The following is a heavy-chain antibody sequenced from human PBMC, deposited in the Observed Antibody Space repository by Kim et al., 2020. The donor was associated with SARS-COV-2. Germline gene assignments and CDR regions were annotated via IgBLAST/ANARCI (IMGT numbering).Heavy chain of an antibody. CDR3: AKEGRGSFDY. J-gene: IGHJ4*02. CDR2: RT. D-gene: IGHD3-10*01. V-gene: IGHV3-23*01. Sequence: RTTYADSVKGRLTTSGYNSKNPMYLHMNSLGAEDTAVYYCAKEGRGSFDYWGQGTLVTVSS.